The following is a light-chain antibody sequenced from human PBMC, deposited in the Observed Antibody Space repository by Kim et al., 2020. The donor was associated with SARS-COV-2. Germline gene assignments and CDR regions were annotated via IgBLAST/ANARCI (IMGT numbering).Light chain of an antibody. CDR3: QQWNDSRPLT. J-gene: IGKJ4*01. CDR1: QSISSRF. CDR2: GAS. Sequence: EIVLTQSPASLSLSPGDRATLSCRASQSISSRFLACYQQKPGQSPRLLIYGASNRATGITDRFSGSGSGTDFTLTISRLEPADFAVYYCQQWNDSRPLTFGGGTKVDIK. V-gene: IGKV3-20*01.